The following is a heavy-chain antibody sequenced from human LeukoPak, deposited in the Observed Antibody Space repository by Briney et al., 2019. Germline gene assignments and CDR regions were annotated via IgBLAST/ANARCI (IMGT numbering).Heavy chain of an antibody. J-gene: IGHJ2*01. D-gene: IGHD4-23*01. CDR2: IYYSGST. V-gene: IGHV4-59*01. Sequence: PSETLSLTCTVSGGSISSYYWSWIRQPPGKGLEWIGYIYYSGSTSYNPSLKSRVTISVDTSKNQFSLKLSSVTAADTAVYYCARDGGNSDWYFDLWGRGTLVTVSS. CDR3: ARDGGNSDWYFDL. CDR1: GGSISSYY.